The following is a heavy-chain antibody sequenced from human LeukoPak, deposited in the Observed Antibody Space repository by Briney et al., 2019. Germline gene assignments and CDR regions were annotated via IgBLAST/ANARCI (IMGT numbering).Heavy chain of an antibody. Sequence: SGPTLVNPTQTLTLTCTFSGFSLTTSGVGVGWIRQPPGKALEWLELIYWGDDKRYSPSLKTRLTITKDTSKNQVVLTVTNMDPVDTATYYCAHSKRHFSSPSLDYWGQGTLVTVSS. D-gene: IGHD2-2*01. J-gene: IGHJ4*02. V-gene: IGHV2-5*02. CDR2: IYWGDDK. CDR3: AHSKRHFSSPSLDY. CDR1: GFSLTTSGVG.